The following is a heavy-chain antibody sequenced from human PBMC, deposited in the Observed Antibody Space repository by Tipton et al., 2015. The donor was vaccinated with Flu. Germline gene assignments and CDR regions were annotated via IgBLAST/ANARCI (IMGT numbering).Heavy chain of an antibody. V-gene: IGHV4-39*07. CDR2: IYYSGST. CDR1: GGSISSSSYY. Sequence: TLSLTCTVSGGSISSSSYYWGWIRQPPGKGLEWIGSIYYSGSTYYNPSLKSRVTISVDTSKNQFSLKLSSVTAADTAVYYCARVGGYKYPYYFDYWGQGTTVTVSS. CDR3: ARVGGYKYPYYFDY. D-gene: IGHD5-24*01. J-gene: IGHJ4*03.